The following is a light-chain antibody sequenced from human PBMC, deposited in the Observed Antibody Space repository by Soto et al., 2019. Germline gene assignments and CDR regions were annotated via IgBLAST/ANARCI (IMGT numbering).Light chain of an antibody. CDR3: QQYGSSS. V-gene: IGKV3-20*01. CDR1: QSVSSSY. J-gene: IGKJ5*01. Sequence: EIVLTQSPGTLSLSPGERATLSCRASQSVSSSYLAWYQQKPGQSPRLLIYGASSRATGIPDRFSGSGSGTDFTLTISRLEPEDFAVYYCQQYGSSSCGKGTRLEI. CDR2: GAS.